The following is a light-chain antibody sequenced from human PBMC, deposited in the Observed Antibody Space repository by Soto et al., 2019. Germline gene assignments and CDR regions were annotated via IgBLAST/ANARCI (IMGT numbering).Light chain of an antibody. J-gene: IGKJ2*01. CDR3: QQYNNWPPRYT. V-gene: IGKV3-15*01. Sequence: EIVMTQSPAPLSVSPGERATLSCRARQSVSSNLAWYQQKPGQAPRLLIYGASTRATGIPARFSGSGSGTEFTLTISSLQSEDFAVYYCQQYNNWPPRYTFGQGTKLEIK. CDR2: GAS. CDR1: QSVSSN.